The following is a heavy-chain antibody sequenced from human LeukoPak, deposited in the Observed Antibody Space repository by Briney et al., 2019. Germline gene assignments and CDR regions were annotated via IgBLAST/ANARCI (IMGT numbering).Heavy chain of an antibody. CDR2: INHSGST. CDR3: ARASCSSTSCSRGWYFDL. V-gene: IGHV4-34*01. D-gene: IGHD2-2*01. J-gene: IGHJ2*01. CDR1: GGSFSGYY. Sequence: SETLSLTCAVYGGSFSGYYWSWIRQPPGKRLEWIGEINHSGSTNYNPSLKSRVTISVDTSKNQFSLKLSSVTAADTAVYYCARASCSSTSCSRGWYFDLWGRGTLVTVSS.